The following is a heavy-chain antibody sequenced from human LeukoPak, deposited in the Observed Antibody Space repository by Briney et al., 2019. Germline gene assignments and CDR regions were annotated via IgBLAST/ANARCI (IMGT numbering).Heavy chain of an antibody. CDR1: GYTFTGYY. Sequence: ASVKVSCKPSGYTFTGYYMHWVRQAPGQGLEWMGWINPNSGGTNYAQKFQGRVTMTRDTSISTAYMELSRLRSDDTAVYYCARAVITMVRGVMAYWGQGTLVTVSS. D-gene: IGHD3-10*01. CDR3: ARAVITMVRGVMAY. J-gene: IGHJ4*02. CDR2: INPNSGGT. V-gene: IGHV1-2*02.